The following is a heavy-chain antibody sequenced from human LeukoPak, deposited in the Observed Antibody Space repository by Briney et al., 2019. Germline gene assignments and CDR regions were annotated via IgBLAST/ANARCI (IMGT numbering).Heavy chain of an antibody. Sequence: SETLPLTCTVSGGSISSYYWSWIRQSPVKGLEWIGYIYPSGSAFYNPSLESRVTISLDTSENQFSLELRSVTAADTAVYYCARRNHYFYYMDVWGKGTTVTVSS. CDR2: IYPSGSA. V-gene: IGHV4-4*09. CDR3: ARRNHYFYYMDV. J-gene: IGHJ6*03. CDR1: GGSISSYY.